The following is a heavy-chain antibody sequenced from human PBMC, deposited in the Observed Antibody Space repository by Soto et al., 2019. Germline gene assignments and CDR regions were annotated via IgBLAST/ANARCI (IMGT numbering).Heavy chain of an antibody. CDR3: ASGYYGDYGMDV. D-gene: IGHD4-17*01. V-gene: IGHV4-34*01. Sequence: QVQLQQWGAGLLKPSETQSLTCAVYGGSFSGYYWSWIRQPPGKGLEWIGEINHSGSTNYNPSIKSRVTISVDTSKNQFSLKLSSVTAADTAVYYCASGYYGDYGMDVWGQGTTVTVSS. J-gene: IGHJ6*02. CDR1: GGSFSGYY. CDR2: INHSGST.